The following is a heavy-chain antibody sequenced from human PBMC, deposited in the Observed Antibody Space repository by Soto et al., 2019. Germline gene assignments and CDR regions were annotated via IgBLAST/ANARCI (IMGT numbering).Heavy chain of an antibody. J-gene: IGHJ5*02. V-gene: IGHV3-48*01. CDR2: ISSSSGTI. D-gene: IGHD6-6*01. CDR1: GFTFSSYS. Sequence: GSLRLSCAASGFTFSSYSMNWVRQAPGKGLEWVSYISSSSGTIYYADSVRGRFTVSRDNGKNSLYLQMSSLRAEDTAVYHCAREYSSSSVFWFDPWGQGTLVTVSS. CDR3: AREYSSSSVFWFDP.